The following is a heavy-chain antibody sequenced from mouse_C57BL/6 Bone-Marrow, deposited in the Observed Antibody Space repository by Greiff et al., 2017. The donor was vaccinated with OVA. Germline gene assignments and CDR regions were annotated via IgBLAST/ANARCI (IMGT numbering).Heavy chain of an antibody. CDR3: ARVITTVVEGYAMDY. CDR2: IWTGGGT. D-gene: IGHD1-1*01. V-gene: IGHV2-9-1*01. J-gene: IGHJ4*01. Sequence: VKVVESGPGLVAPSQSLSITCTVSGFSLTSYAISWVRQPPGKGLEWLGVIWTGGGTNYNSALKSRLSISKDNSKSQVFLKMNSLQTDDTARYYCARVITTVVEGYAMDYWGQGTSVTVSS. CDR1: GFSLTSYA.